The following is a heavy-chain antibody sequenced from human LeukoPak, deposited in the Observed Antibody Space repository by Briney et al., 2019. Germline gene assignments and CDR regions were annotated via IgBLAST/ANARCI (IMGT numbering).Heavy chain of an antibody. CDR2: IYYSGST. J-gene: IGHJ6*02. CDR1: GGSISSGGYY. V-gene: IGHV4-61*08. Sequence: PSQTLSLTCAVSGGSISSGGYYWSWIRQPPGKGLEWIGYIYYSGSTNYNPSLKSRVTISVDTSKNQFSLKLSSVTAADTAVYYCARVYPHYDLWDWIDYGMDVWGQGTTVTVSS. D-gene: IGHD3-3*01. CDR3: ARVYPHYDLWDWIDYGMDV.